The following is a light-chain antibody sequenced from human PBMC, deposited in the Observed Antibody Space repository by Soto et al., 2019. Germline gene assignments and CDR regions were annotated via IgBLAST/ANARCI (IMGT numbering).Light chain of an antibody. CDR3: CSYASSSNYV. Sequence: QSALTQPASVSGSPGQSITISCTGTSSDVGSYNLVSWYQQHPGKAPKLMIYEVNKRPSGVSNRFSGSKSGNTASLTISGLQAEDEADYYCCSYASSSNYVFGTGTKVTVL. J-gene: IGLJ1*01. V-gene: IGLV2-23*02. CDR1: SSDVGSYNL. CDR2: EVN.